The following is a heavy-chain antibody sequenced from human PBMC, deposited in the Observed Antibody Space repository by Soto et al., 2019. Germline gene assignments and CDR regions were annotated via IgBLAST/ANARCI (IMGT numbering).Heavy chain of an antibody. J-gene: IGHJ4*02. V-gene: IGHV3-23*01. Sequence: EVQLLESGGGLVQPGGSLRLSCAASGFTFSNYAMSWVRQAPGKGLEWVSIISGSGDSTNYADSVQGRFTISRDNSKNTLFLQMNSLRAEDTGIYYCAKDRWAAAGRTPTFDYGGQGTLVTVSS. D-gene: IGHD6-25*01. CDR1: GFTFSNYA. CDR2: ISGSGDST. CDR3: AKDRWAAAGRTPTFDY.